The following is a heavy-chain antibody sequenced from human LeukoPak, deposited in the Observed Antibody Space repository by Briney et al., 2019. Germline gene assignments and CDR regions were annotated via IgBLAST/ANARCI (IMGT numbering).Heavy chain of an antibody. V-gene: IGHV4-61*10. J-gene: IGHJ5*02. CDR1: GGSISSGSYY. D-gene: IGHD6-13*01. Sequence: SETLSLTCTVSGGSISSGSYYWSWIRQPAGKGLEWIGYIYYSGSTNYNPSLKSRVTISVDTSKNQFSLKLSSVTAADTAVYYCAREISLGASSWHETLFEFDPWGQGTLVTVSS. CDR3: AREISLGASSWHETLFEFDP. CDR2: IYYSGST.